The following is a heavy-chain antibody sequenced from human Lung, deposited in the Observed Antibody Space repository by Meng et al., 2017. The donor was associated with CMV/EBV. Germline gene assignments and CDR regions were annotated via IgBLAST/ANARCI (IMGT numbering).Heavy chain of an antibody. CDR3: LRRSGGSV. D-gene: IGHD3-10*01. J-gene: IGHJ1*01. Sequence: GQLREWGPALLKPSATLPLTFAVSGDSITNHNWWAWVRQPPGKGLEWIGEIPHRGSSAYNPSLKSRVSMSIDKSKNQFSLKLTSVTAADTAVYHCLRRSGGSVWGQGTLVTVSS. CDR1: GDSITNHNW. CDR2: IPHRGSS. V-gene: IGHV4-4*02.